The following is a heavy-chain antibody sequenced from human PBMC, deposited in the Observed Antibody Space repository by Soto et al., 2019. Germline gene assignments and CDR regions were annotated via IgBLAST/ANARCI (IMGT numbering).Heavy chain of an antibody. J-gene: IGHJ6*02. Sequence: EVQLVESGGGLVKPGGSLRLSCAASGFTFSRYGMNWVRQAPGKGLELVSSISGLSSYIYYADSVKGRFTVSRDNAKNSLSVQMNSLRAEDTAVYYCARDTQQLLADSSYYGMDLWGQGTTVIVPS. CDR1: GFTFSRYG. D-gene: IGHD2-2*01. CDR3: ARDTQQLLADSSYYGMDL. CDR2: ISGLSSYI. V-gene: IGHV3-21*02.